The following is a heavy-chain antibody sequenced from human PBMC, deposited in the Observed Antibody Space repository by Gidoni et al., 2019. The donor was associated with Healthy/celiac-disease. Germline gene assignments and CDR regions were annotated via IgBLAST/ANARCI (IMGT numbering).Heavy chain of an antibody. V-gene: IGHV5-51*01. D-gene: IGHD2-2*01. J-gene: IGHJ6*02. CDR1: GYSFTSYW. CDR3: ARLEGDCSSTSCYAPYYYGMDV. Sequence: EVQLVQSGAEVKKPGESLKISCKGSGYSFTSYWIGWVRQMPGKGLEWMGFIYPGDSDTRYSPSFQGQVTISADKSISTAYLQWSSLKASDTAMYYCARLEGDCSSTSCYAPYYYGMDVWGQGTTVTVSS. CDR2: IYPGDSDT.